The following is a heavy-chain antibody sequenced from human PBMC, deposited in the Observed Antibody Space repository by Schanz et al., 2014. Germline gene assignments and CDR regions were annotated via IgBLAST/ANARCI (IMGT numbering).Heavy chain of an antibody. CDR2: IYNSGSA. CDR1: GGSIRRSTYY. D-gene: IGHD3-10*01. J-gene: IGHJ5*02. V-gene: IGHV4-39*01. CDR3: VRQLLWFGESGVDT. Sequence: QLQLQESGPGLVKPSETLSLTCTVSGGSIRRSTYYWGWIRQPPGKGLEWVASIYNSGSAYYGPSLKIRVTISVETSKNQFSLRLNSLTASDTAVYYCVRQLLWFGESGVDTWGQGTLVVVSS.